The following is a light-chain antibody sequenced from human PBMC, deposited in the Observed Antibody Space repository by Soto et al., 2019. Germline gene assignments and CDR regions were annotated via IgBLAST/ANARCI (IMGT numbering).Light chain of an antibody. V-gene: IGKV2-30*01. J-gene: IGKJ4*01. Sequence: DIVMTQSPLSLPVTLGQPASISCRSSQSLVSSDGNTYLNWFQQRPGQSPRRLIYKVSNRDSGVPDRLSGSGSGADFTLKISRVEAEDVGVYYCMQDTQWPLTFGGGTKVEIK. CDR2: KVS. CDR3: MQDTQWPLT. CDR1: QSLVSSDGNTY.